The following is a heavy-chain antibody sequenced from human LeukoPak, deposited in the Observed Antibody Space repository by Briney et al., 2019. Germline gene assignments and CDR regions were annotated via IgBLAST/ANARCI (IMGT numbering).Heavy chain of an antibody. D-gene: IGHD2-2*01. CDR1: GYTFTSYD. Sequence: ASVKVSCKASGYTFTSYDINWVRQATGQGLEWMGWMNPNSGNTGYAQKFQGRVTMTRNTSISTAYMELSRLRSDDTAVYYCARGGCSSTSCYSGSDWFDPWGQGTLVTVSS. CDR3: ARGGCSSTSCYSGSDWFDP. V-gene: IGHV1-8*01. CDR2: MNPNSGNT. J-gene: IGHJ5*02.